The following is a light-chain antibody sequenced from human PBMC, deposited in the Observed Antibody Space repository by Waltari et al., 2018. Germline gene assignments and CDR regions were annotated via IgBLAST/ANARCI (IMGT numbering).Light chain of an antibody. Sequence: QSVLTQPPSVSGAPGPRVTISCTGGGSNIGAGYDVHWYRQLPGKAPELLISGVNNRPSGVPDRFFGSLSGTSASLAITGLQAEDEADYYCQSYDTSLSVVFGGGTKLTV. CDR1: GSNIGAGYD. CDR2: GVN. V-gene: IGLV1-40*01. CDR3: QSYDTSLSVV. J-gene: IGLJ2*01.